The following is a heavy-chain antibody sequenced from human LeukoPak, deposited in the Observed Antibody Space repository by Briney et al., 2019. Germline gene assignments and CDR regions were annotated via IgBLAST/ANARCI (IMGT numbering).Heavy chain of an antibody. CDR3: AIVGDGSQDDY. D-gene: IGHD2-15*01. CDR2: ISWDGGST. Sequence: GGSLRLSCAASGFTFDDYTMHWVRQAPGKGLEWVSLISWDGGSTYYADSVKGRFTISRDNSKNSLYLQMNSLRTEDTALYYCAIVGDGSQDDYWGQGTMVTVSS. CDR1: GFTFDDYT. J-gene: IGHJ3*01. V-gene: IGHV3-43*01.